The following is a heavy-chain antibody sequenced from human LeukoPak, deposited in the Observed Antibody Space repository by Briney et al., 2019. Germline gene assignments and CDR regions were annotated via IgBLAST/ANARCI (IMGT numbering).Heavy chain of an antibody. D-gene: IGHD6-13*01. V-gene: IGHV3-23*01. CDR1: GFTFSSYA. CDR2: ISGSGGST. CDR3: AKEAGSSWGYYYYMDV. Sequence: PGGSLRLSCAASGFTFSSYAMSWVRQAPGKGLEWVSAISGSGGSTYYADSVKGRFTISRDNSKNTLYLQMNSLRAEDTAVYYCAKEAGSSWGYYYYMDVWGKGTTVTVSS. J-gene: IGHJ6*03.